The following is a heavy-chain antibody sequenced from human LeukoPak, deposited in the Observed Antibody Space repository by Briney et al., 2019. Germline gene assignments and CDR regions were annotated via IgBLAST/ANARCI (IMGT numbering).Heavy chain of an antibody. D-gene: IGHD2-2*02. V-gene: IGHV1-2*02. CDR3: ARGSCSSASCYTENDAFDI. J-gene: IGHJ3*02. CDR2: INPNSGGT. Sequence: ASVKVSCKASGYTFTGYYMHWVRPAPGQGLKWMGWINPNSGGTNYAQKFQGRVTMTRDTSISTAYMELSRLRSDDTAVYYCARGSCSSASCYTENDAFDIWGQGTMVTVSS. CDR1: GYTFTGYY.